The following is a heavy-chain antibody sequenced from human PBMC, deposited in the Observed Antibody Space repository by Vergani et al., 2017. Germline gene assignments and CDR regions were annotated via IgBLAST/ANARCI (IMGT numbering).Heavy chain of an antibody. D-gene: IGHD3-3*01. CDR3: AKVQFFGTSRYFDY. CDR1: GFSFSSYA. CDR2: VSGSGGST. Sequence: EVQLLESGGGLVQPGGSLILSCAASGFSFSSYAMSWVRQAPGQGREWVSGVSGSGGSTYYADSVKGRFTISRDNSKNTLSLQMNSLRADDTAVYYCAKVQFFGTSRYFDYWGQGTLVTVSS. V-gene: IGHV3-23*01. J-gene: IGHJ4*02.